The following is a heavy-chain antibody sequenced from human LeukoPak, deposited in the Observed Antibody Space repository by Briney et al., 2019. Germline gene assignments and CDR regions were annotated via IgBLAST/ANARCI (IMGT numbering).Heavy chain of an antibody. Sequence: PGGSLRLSCAASGFTFSTYWMTWVRQAPGKGPEWVANIKEDGSATYYVDSVKGRFTISRDNAKKSLYLQMNSLRAEDTAVYYCARDSPGYLAYNSWGQGTRVTVSS. J-gene: IGHJ4*02. V-gene: IGHV3-7*04. CDR2: IKEDGSAT. CDR3: ARDSPGYLAYNS. CDR1: GFTFSTYW. D-gene: IGHD1-1*01.